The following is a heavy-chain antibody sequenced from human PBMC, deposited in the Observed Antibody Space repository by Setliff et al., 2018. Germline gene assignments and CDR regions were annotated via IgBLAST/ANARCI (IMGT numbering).Heavy chain of an antibody. CDR3: AREGKEGFGELPDYYYYYMDV. D-gene: IGHD3-10*01. CDR1: GFTFSSYG. V-gene: IGHV3-33*01. Sequence: QPGGSLRLSCAASGFTFSSYGMHWVRQAPGKGLEWVAVIWYDGSNKYYADSVKGRFTISRDNSKNTLYLQMNSLRAEDTAVYYCAREGKEGFGELPDYYYYYMDVWGKGTTVTVSS. J-gene: IGHJ6*03. CDR2: IWYDGSNK.